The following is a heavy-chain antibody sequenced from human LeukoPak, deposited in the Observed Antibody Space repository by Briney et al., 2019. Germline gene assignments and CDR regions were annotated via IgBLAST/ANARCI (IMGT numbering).Heavy chain of an antibody. CDR2: ISSTSNTI. D-gene: IGHD3-22*01. CDR1: GFTFSSYN. V-gene: IGHV3-48*02. CDR3: ARDSRYYYDSSAIELDY. J-gene: IGHJ4*02. Sequence: GGSLRLSCAASGFTFSSYNMNWVRQAPGKGLEWISYISSTSNTIYYADSVKGRFTISRDNAKNSLYLQMNNLRDEDTAVYYCARDSRYYYDSSAIELDYWGQGTLVTVSS.